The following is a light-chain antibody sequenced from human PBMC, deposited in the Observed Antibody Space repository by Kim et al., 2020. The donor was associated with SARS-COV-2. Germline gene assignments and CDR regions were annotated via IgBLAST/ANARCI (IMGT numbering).Light chain of an antibody. CDR1: SCSIAINY. Sequence: GNTLTLSCTRSSCSIAINYVQWYQQRPCSAPTTVIYDNKERPSGVPDRFSGSIDTSSNSASLTISGLKTEDEADYYCQSYDNTYWVLGGGTQLTVL. CDR3: QSYDNTYWV. CDR2: DNK. J-gene: IGLJ3*02. V-gene: IGLV6-57*03.